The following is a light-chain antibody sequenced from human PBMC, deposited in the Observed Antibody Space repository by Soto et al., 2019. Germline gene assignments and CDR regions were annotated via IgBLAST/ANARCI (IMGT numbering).Light chain of an antibody. CDR3: QKYNSYSSWT. J-gene: IGKJ1*01. CDR1: QSISNW. V-gene: IGKV1-5*01. CDR2: DAS. Sequence: DIQMTQSPSTLSASVGDRVTITCRASQSISNWLAWYQQKPGRAPTLLIYDASTLESGVPSRFSGSGSGTEFTLTISSLQTDDFATYYCQKYNSYSSWTFGQGTKVDIK.